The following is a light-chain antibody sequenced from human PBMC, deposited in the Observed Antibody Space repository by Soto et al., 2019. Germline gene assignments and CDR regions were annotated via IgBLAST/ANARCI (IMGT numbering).Light chain of an antibody. CDR3: QKYNSAPRT. J-gene: IGKJ1*01. CDR2: VAS. CDR1: QGISNY. Sequence: DIQMTQSPSSLSASVGDRVTITCRASQGISNYLAWYQQKPGKVPKLLIYVASTLQSGVPSLFSGSGSGTDFTLNISSLQPEDVATDYCQKYNSAPRTFGQGTKVEIK. V-gene: IGKV1-27*01.